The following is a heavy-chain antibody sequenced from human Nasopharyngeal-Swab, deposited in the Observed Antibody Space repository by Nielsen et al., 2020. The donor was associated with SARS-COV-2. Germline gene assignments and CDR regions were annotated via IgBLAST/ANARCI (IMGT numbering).Heavy chain of an antibody. V-gene: IGHV3-33*01. Sequence: GGSLRLSCAASGFTFSSIGIHWVRQAPGRGLGWEAVIGYDGSKKYYADSVKGRFTISRDNSKNTLYLQMNSLRAEDTAVYYCAREGIVGATTGLDYWGQGTLVTVSS. CDR3: AREGIVGATTGLDY. D-gene: IGHD1-26*01. J-gene: IGHJ4*02. CDR1: GFTFSSIG. CDR2: IGYDGSKK.